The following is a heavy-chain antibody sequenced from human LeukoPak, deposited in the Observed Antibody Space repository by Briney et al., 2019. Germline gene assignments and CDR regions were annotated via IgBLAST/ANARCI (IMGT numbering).Heavy chain of an antibody. CDR3: ARLENYDSSGYPWDFDL. J-gene: IGHJ2*01. Sequence: SETLSLTCTVSGGSISSYYWSWIRQPPGKGLEWIGYIYYSGSTNYNPSLKSRVTISVDTSKNQFSLKLSSVTAADTAVYYCARLENYDSSGYPWDFDLWGRGTLVTVSS. CDR1: GGSISSYY. D-gene: IGHD3-22*01. CDR2: IYYSGST. V-gene: IGHV4-59*01.